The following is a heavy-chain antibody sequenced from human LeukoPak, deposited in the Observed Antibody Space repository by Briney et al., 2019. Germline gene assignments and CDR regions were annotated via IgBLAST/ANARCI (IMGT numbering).Heavy chain of an antibody. D-gene: IGHD2-2*01. CDR1: GFTFSDYS. J-gene: IGHJ6*03. CDR3: ATSGGFVLPNAITGNWYMDV. V-gene: IGHV3-21*01. Sequence: PGGSLRLSCGASGFTFSDYSMNWVRQAPGKGLAWVASITSAGGYKYYADSVKGRFTISRDNARNSLFLQMNSLRAEDTAVYFCATSGGFVLPNAITGNWYMDVWGRGTSVTVSS. CDR2: ITSAGGYK.